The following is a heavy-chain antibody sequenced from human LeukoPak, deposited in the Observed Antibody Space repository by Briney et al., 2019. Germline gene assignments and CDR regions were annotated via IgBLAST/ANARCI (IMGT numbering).Heavy chain of an antibody. CDR1: GFTFSRYW. Sequence: GGSLRLSCAASGFTFSRYWMHWVRQAPGKGLMWVSRISPDGSTTLYADSVKGRFTISRDNSKNTLYLQMNSLRAEDTAVYYCAKGDFYGDYPYGMDVWGQGTTVTVSS. V-gene: IGHV3-74*03. D-gene: IGHD3-3*01. CDR2: ISPDGSTT. J-gene: IGHJ6*02. CDR3: AKGDFYGDYPYGMDV.